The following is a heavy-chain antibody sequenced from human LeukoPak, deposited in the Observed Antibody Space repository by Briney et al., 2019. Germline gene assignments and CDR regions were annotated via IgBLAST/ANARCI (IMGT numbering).Heavy chain of an antibody. V-gene: IGHV4-34*01. CDR2: INYSGST. CDR1: GGSFSGYY. J-gene: IGHJ6*03. Sequence: SETLSLTCAVYGGSFSGYYWSWIRQPPGKGLEWIGEINYSGSTNYNPSLKSRVTISVDTSKNQFSLKLSSVTAADTAVYYCAREITGAYYYYYMDVWGKGTTVTISS. CDR3: AREITGAYYYYYMDV. D-gene: IGHD1-14*01.